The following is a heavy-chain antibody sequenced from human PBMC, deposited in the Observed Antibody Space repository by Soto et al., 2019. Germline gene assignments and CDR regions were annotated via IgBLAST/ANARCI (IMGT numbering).Heavy chain of an antibody. Sequence: QVQLVESGGGVVQPGRSLRLSCAASGFTFSSYGMHWVRQAPGKGLEWVAVIWYDGSNKYYADSVKGRFTISRDNSKNTLYLQMNSLRAEDTAVYYCARVRLGGLSLYYYYGMDVWGQGTTVTVSS. CDR3: ARVRLGGLSLYYYYGMDV. CDR1: GFTFSSYG. J-gene: IGHJ6*02. CDR2: IWYDGSNK. V-gene: IGHV3-33*01. D-gene: IGHD1-26*01.